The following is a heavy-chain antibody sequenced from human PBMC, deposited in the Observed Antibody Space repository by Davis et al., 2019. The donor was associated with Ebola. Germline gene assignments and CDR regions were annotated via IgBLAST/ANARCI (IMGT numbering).Heavy chain of an antibody. CDR2: IYYSGST. V-gene: IGHV4-39*01. D-gene: IGHD1-26*01. CDR3: ARPSGSYYSRWYFDL. J-gene: IGHJ2*01. Sequence: PSETLSLTCTVSGGSISSSSYYWGWIRQPPGKGLEWIGSIYYSGSTYYNPSLKSRVTISVDTSKNQFSLKLSSVTAADTAVYYCARPSGSYYSRWYFDLWGRGTLVTVSS. CDR1: GGSISSSSYY.